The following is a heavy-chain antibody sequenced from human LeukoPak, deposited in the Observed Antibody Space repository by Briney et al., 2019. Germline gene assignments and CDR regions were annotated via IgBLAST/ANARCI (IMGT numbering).Heavy chain of an antibody. Sequence: SETLSLTCTVSGGSISSSSSYWGWIRQPPGKGLEWIGNIYNSGSTYYNPSLKSRVTMSVDTSKNQFSLKLSSVTAADTAVYYCARDDGSGSHYGMDVWGQGTTVTVSS. D-gene: IGHD3-10*01. CDR2: IYNSGST. CDR3: ARDDGSGSHYGMDV. V-gene: IGHV4-39*07. J-gene: IGHJ6*02. CDR1: GGSISSSSSY.